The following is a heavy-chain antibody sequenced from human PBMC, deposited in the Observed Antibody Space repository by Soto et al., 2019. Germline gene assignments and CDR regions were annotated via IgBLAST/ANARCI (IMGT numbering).Heavy chain of an antibody. CDR2: FRTSGDGGTT. J-gene: IGHJ4*02. D-gene: IGHD3-10*01. V-gene: IGHV3-23*01. CDR1: GFTFSSYS. CDR3: AKKVNSGPGSQYYDY. Sequence: GGSLRLSCAASGFTFSSYSMSWVRRAPGKGLEWVSGFRTSGDGGTTYYADSVKGRFTISRDNSKNMLFLQMNSLRAEDTAIYYCAKKVNSGPGSQYYDYSGQGTLVTVPQ.